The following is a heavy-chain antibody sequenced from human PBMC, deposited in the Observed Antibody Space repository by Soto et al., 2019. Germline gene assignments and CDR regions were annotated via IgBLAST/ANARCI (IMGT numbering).Heavy chain of an antibody. D-gene: IGHD1-1*01. J-gene: IGHJ4*02. V-gene: IGHV3-74*01. CDR1: GFTFSSYW. CDR2: INSDGSST. CDR3: ASDGCWIDY. Sequence: EVQLVESGGGFVQPGGSLRLSCAASGFTFSSYWMHWVRQAPGKGLVWVSRINSDGSSTSYADSVKGRFTISRDNAKNMLYLQADSLSAEDRAEYCDASDGCWIDYWGQGTLVTVSS.